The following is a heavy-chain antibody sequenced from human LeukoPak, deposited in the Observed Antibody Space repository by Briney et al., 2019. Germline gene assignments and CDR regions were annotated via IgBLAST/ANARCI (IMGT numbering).Heavy chain of an antibody. Sequence: PGGSLRLSCAASGFTFSSYAMSWVRQAPGKGLEWVSAISGSGGSTYYADSVKGRFTISRDNSKNRLYLQMNSLRAEDTAVYYCAKDRGGSYWAFDYWGQGTLVTVSS. D-gene: IGHD1-26*01. J-gene: IGHJ4*02. V-gene: IGHV3-23*01. CDR1: GFTFSSYA. CDR3: AKDRGGSYWAFDY. CDR2: ISGSGGST.